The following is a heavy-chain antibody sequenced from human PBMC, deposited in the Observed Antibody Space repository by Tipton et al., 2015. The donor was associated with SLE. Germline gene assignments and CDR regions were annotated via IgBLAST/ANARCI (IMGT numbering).Heavy chain of an antibody. Sequence: LRLSCTVSGGPISSYYWSWIRQPPGKGLEWIGYIYYSGSTNYNPSLKSRVTISVDTSKNQFSLKLSSVTAADTAVYYCAREGDSSSWYARGHYGMDVWGQGTTVTVSS. J-gene: IGHJ6*02. CDR2: IYYSGST. D-gene: IGHD6-13*01. V-gene: IGHV4-59*01. CDR3: AREGDSSSWYARGHYGMDV. CDR1: GGPISSYY.